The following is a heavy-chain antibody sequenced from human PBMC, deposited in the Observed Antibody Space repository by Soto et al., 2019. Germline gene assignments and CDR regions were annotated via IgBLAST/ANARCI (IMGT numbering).Heavy chain of an antibody. D-gene: IGHD5-18*01. V-gene: IGHV4-31*03. CDR3: ARGRGYRYGDRELFFEY. CDR2: IFYSGST. CDR1: GGTLSSGPYY. Sequence: SETLSLTCTVSGGTLSSGPYYWTWIRQHPGKGLEWIGYIFYSGSTYYNPSLKARLTISVDTSANQFSLSLSSVTAADTAVYYCARGRGYRYGDRELFFEYWGQGALVT. J-gene: IGHJ4*02.